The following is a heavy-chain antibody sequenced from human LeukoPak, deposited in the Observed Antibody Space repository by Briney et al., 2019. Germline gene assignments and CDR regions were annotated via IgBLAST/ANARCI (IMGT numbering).Heavy chain of an antibody. CDR2: MYHSGTT. CDR1: GYSVSSGYY. CDR3: ARVVYSYGYSDY. V-gene: IGHV4-38-2*02. D-gene: IGHD5-18*01. J-gene: IGHJ4*02. Sequence: SETLSLTCSVSGYSVSSGYYWGWIRQSPGKGLEWIGSMYHSGTTYYNPSLKSRVTISVDTSKNQFSLKLSSVTAADTAVYYCARVVYSYGYSDYWGQGTLVTVSS.